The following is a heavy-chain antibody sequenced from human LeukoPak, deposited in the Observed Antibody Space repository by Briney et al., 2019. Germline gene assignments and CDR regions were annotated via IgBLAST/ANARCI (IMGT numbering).Heavy chain of an antibody. D-gene: IGHD3-22*01. J-gene: IGHJ4*02. V-gene: IGHV3-15*01. Sequence: GGSLRLSCAASGFTFSNAWMSWVRQAPGKGLEWVGRIKSKTDGGTTDYAAPVKGRFTISRDDSKNTLYLQMNSLRAEDTAVYYCAREMDYYDSRPIDYWGQGTLVTVSS. CDR1: GFTFSNAW. CDR3: AREMDYYDSRPIDY. CDR2: IKSKTDGGTT.